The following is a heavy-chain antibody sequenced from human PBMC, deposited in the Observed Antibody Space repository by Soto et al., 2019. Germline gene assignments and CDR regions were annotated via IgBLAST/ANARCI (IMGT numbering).Heavy chain of an antibody. CDR3: SKPYYDFWSGYPRTSDY. D-gene: IGHD3-3*01. Sequence: EVQLLESGGGLVQPGGSLRLSYAASGFTFPNYAMSWVRQAPGKGLEWVSVISGSGGSTDYADSVKGRFTISRDNSKNTLYLQMNSLRAEDTAVYYCSKPYYDFWSGYPRTSDYWGQGTLVTVSS. V-gene: IGHV3-23*01. J-gene: IGHJ4*02. CDR1: GFTFPNYA. CDR2: ISGSGGST.